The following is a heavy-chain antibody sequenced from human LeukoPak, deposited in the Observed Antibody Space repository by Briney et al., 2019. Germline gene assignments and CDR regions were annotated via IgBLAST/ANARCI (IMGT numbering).Heavy chain of an antibody. Sequence: ASVKVSFKASGYTFTGYYMHWVRQAPGQGLEWMGWINPKSGGTNYAQKFQGRVTMTRDTSISTAYMEVSRMTSDDTAVYYCAPTGGMTGPQFHYWGQGTLVTVSS. J-gene: IGHJ4*02. D-gene: IGHD3-9*01. CDR2: INPKSGGT. V-gene: IGHV1-2*02. CDR3: APTGGMTGPQFHY. CDR1: GYTFTGYY.